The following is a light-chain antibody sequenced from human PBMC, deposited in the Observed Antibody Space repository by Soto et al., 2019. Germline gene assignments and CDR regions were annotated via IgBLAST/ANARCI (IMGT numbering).Light chain of an antibody. CDR2: GAS. J-gene: IGKJ2*01. Sequence: EIVMTQSPATLSVSPGERATLSCRASQSVSSNLAWYQQKPGQAHRLLIYGASTRATGIPARFSGRGSGTEFTLTISSLQSEDCAVYYCQHCYDWPHTFSQGTKLEIK. V-gene: IGKV3-15*01. CDR1: QSVSSN. CDR3: QHCYDWPHT.